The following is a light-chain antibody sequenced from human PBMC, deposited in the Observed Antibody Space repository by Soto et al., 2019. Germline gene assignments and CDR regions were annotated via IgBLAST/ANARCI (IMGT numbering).Light chain of an antibody. Sequence: ELVLTQSPATLSLSPGERATLSCRASQSIGSYLAWYQQKPGQAPRLLIYSTSNRATGIPARFSGSGSGTDFTLTISSLETEDFALYYCQQRSSWSFTFGPGTRVDVK. CDR1: QSIGSY. CDR2: STS. J-gene: IGKJ3*01. V-gene: IGKV3-11*01. CDR3: QQRSSWSFT.